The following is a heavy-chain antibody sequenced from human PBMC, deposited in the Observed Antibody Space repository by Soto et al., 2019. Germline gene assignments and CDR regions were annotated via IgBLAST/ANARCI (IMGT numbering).Heavy chain of an antibody. D-gene: IGHD4-17*01. CDR2: IYYSGST. Sequence: SETLSLTCTVSGGSISSSSYYWGWIRQPPGKGLEWIGSIYYSGSTYYNPSLKSRVTISVDTSKNQFSLKLSSVTAADTAVYYCASTLMTTVTIEYFQHWGQGTLVTVSS. J-gene: IGHJ1*01. V-gene: IGHV4-39*01. CDR1: GGSISSSSYY. CDR3: ASTLMTTVTIEYFQH.